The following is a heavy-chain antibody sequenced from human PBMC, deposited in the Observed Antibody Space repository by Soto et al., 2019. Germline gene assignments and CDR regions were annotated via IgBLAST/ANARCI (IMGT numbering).Heavy chain of an antibody. CDR2: ISWNRGTI. CDR3: VKDKLYSNYEHYFDH. J-gene: IGHJ4*02. V-gene: IGHV3-9*01. CDR1: GFTFSTYA. Sequence: GGSLRFSCAASGFTFSTYAVAWMRQAPGKGLEWVAGISWNRGTIGYADSVRGRFTISRDDAKNSLYMQMNSLRPDDTAFYYCVKDKLYSNYEHYFDHWAQGTLVTVSS. D-gene: IGHD4-4*01.